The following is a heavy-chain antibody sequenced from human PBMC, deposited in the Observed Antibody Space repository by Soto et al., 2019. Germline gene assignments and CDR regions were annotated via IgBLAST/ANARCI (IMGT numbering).Heavy chain of an antibody. D-gene: IGHD6-13*01. Sequence: PGGSLRLSCAASGFTFSDYYMSWIRQAPGKGLEWVSYISSSSSYTNYADSVKGRFTISRDNAKNSLYLQMNSLRAEDTAVYYCARRASSSRGRVDYWGQGTLVTVSS. J-gene: IGHJ4*02. CDR2: ISSSSSYT. V-gene: IGHV3-11*03. CDR1: GFTFSDYY. CDR3: ARRASSSRGRVDY.